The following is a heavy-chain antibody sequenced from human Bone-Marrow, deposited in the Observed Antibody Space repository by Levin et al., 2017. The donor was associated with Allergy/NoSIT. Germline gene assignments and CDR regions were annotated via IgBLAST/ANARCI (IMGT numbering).Heavy chain of an antibody. J-gene: IGHJ4*02. V-gene: IGHV3-33*01. D-gene: IGHD3-10*01. CDR1: GFTFRNYG. CDR2: IWYDGSNK. Sequence: GGSLRLSCAASGFTFRNYGMHWVRQAPGKGLEWVAFIWYDGSNKYYADSVKGRFTLSRDNSKNMLYLQMNSLRVEDTAFYYCASGRSNYPYFDYWGQGTLVTVPS. CDR3: ASGRSNYPYFDY.